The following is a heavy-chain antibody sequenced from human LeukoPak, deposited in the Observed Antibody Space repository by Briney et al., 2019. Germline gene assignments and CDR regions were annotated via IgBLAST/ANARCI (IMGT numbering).Heavy chain of an antibody. CDR2: TYHSGST. D-gene: IGHD3-22*01. J-gene: IGHJ4*02. V-gene: IGHV4-38-2*02. CDR1: GYSISSGYY. CDR3: ARYRDYYGPGPVIDY. Sequence: SETLSLTCTVSGYSISSGYYWGWIRQPPGKGLEWIGSTYHSGSTYYNPSLKSRVTISVDTSKNQFSLKLSSVTAADTAVYYCARYRDYYGPGPVIDYWGQGTLVTVSS.